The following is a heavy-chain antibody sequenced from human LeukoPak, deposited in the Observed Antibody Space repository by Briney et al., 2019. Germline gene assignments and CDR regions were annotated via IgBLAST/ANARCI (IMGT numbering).Heavy chain of an antibody. CDR1: GFTFSRYA. V-gene: IGHV3-23*01. CDR3: AKDLSSSVGGATFDY. J-gene: IGHJ4*02. D-gene: IGHD2-15*01. CDR2: ISGSGGST. Sequence: GGSLRLSCAASGFTFSRYAMSWVRQAPGKGLEWVSSISGSGGSTYSADSVKGRFTISRDNSKNTLNLQMNTLRAEDPAVYYCAKDLSSSVGGATFDYWGQGTLVSVSS.